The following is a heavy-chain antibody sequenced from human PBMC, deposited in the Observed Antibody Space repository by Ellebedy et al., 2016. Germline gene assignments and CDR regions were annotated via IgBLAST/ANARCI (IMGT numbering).Heavy chain of an antibody. D-gene: IGHD6-13*01. CDR1: GFTFTTYV. CDR2: ISSSSSYI. J-gene: IGHJ1*01. Sequence: GGSLRLXXAASGFTFTTYVLNWVRQAPGKGLEWVSSISSSSSYIYYADSVKGRFTISRDNAKNSLYLQMNSLRAEDTAVYYCASNARYSNSWYGYFQHWGQGTLVTVSS. CDR3: ASNARYSNSWYGYFQH. V-gene: IGHV3-21*04.